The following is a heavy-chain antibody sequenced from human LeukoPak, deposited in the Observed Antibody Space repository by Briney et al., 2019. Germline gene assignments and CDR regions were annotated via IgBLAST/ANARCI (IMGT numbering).Heavy chain of an antibody. CDR1: GFTFSSSW. J-gene: IGHJ6*02. V-gene: IGHV3-21*01. Sequence: GGSLRLSCAASGFTFSSSWMNWVRQAPGKGLEWVSSISSTSTYIYYADSLKGRFTISRDNAKNSLYLQMNSLRAEDTAVYYCAVNNYYYGMDVWGQGTTVTVSS. CDR2: ISSTSTYI. CDR3: AVNNYYYGMDV.